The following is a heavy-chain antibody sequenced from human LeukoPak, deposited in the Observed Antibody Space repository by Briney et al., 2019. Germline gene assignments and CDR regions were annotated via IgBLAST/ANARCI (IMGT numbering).Heavy chain of an antibody. J-gene: IGHJ4*02. CDR1: GGTFSSYA. Sequence: SSVKVSCKASGGTFSSYAISWVRQAPGQGLEWMGRIIPIFGTANYAQKFQGRVTIAADESTSTAYMELSSLRSEDTAVYYCASSYDFWSGYFTLFYWGQGTLVTVSS. CDR3: ASSYDFWSGYFTLFY. CDR2: IIPIFGTA. V-gene: IGHV1-69*15. D-gene: IGHD3-3*01.